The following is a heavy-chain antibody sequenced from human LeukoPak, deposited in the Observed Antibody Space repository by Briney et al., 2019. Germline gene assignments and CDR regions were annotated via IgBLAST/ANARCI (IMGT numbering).Heavy chain of an antibody. J-gene: IGHJ4*02. Sequence: PGGSLRLSCAASGFTFSNYGMHWVRQAPGKGLEWVSTISGSGGSTYYADSVKGRFTISRDNSKNTLYLQMNSLRAEDTAIYYCAKKGSTTVVTPFGFDYWGQGTLVTVSS. D-gene: IGHD4-23*01. CDR2: ISGSGGST. CDR1: GFTFSNYG. CDR3: AKKGSTTVVTPFGFDY. V-gene: IGHV3-23*01.